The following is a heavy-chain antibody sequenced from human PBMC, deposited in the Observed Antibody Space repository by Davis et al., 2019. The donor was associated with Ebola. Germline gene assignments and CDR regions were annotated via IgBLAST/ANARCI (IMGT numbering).Heavy chain of an antibody. Sequence: HTGGSLRLSCAASGFTLSSHLMHWVRQAPGKGLVWVSRIDSDGSSTRHADSVKGRFTISRDTATNTLDLQMNSLRADDSAVYYCARGSNTWYNAFDIWGQGTMVTVSS. J-gene: IGHJ3*02. CDR2: IDSDGSST. CDR3: ARGSNTWYNAFDI. CDR1: GFTLSSHL. D-gene: IGHD6-13*01. V-gene: IGHV3-74*01.